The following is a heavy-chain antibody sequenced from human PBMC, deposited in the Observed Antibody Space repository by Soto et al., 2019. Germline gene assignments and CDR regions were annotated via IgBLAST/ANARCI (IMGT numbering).Heavy chain of an antibody. J-gene: IGHJ4*02. CDR3: ATDILTGYCYFDY. D-gene: IGHD3-9*01. CDR2: FDPEDGET. Sequence: GSVKVSCKVSGYTLTELSMHWVRQAPGKGLEWMGGFDPEDGETIYAQKFQGRVTMTEDTSTDTAYMELSSLRSEDTAVYYCATDILTGYCYFDYWGQGTLVTVSS. V-gene: IGHV1-24*01. CDR1: GYTLTELS.